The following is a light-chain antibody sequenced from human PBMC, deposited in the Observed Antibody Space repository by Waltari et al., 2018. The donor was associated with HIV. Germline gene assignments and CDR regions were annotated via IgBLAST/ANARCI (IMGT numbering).Light chain of an antibody. CDR1: SSDVGGYSL. Sequence: QSALTQPASVSGSPGQSITICCIGTSSDVGGYSLDSWYQHHPGKAPQLLIFEDTERPSGVSNRFSASKSGTTASLTISGLLAEDAADYYCCSYGGFTTYVFGSGTKVTVL. V-gene: IGLV2-23*01. J-gene: IGLJ1*01. CDR3: CSYGGFTTYV. CDR2: EDT.